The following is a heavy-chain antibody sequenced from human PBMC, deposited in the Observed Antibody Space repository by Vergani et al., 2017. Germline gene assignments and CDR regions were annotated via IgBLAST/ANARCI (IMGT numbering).Heavy chain of an antibody. CDR2: ISGSGGST. V-gene: IGHV3-23*01. J-gene: IGHJ4*02. D-gene: IGHD3-22*01. CDR1: GFTFSSYA. Sequence: EVQLLESGGGLVQPGGSLRLSCAASGFTFSSYAMSWVRQAPGKGLEWVSAISGSGGSTYYADSVKGRFTISRDNSKNTLYLQMNSLRDDDTAVDYCATTSAYYYDSSGYYLDYWGQGTLVTVSS. CDR3: ATTSAYYYDSSGYYLDY.